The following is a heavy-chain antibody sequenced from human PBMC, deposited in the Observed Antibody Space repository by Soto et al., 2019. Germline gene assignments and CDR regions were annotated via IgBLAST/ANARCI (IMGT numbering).Heavy chain of an antibody. CDR2: IAYDGSNK. Sequence: GGSLRLSCAVSGFTFSSHGMQWVRQAPGKGLEWVAVIAYDGSNKYYADSVKGRFTISRDNSKNTLYLQMNSLRAEDTAVYYCARDGNWNYLLAYYFDYWGQGTLVTVSS. CDR1: GFTFSSHG. J-gene: IGHJ4*02. D-gene: IGHD1-7*01. V-gene: IGHV3-30*03. CDR3: ARDGNWNYLLAYYFDY.